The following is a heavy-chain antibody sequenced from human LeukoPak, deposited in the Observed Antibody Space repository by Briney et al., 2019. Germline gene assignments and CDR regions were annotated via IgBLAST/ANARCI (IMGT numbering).Heavy chain of an antibody. CDR1: GFTFSTYS. J-gene: IGHJ4*02. D-gene: IGHD1-26*01. V-gene: IGHV3-48*01. CDR2: ISRSGSAI. CDR3: ARVPLLGPYDY. Sequence: GGSLRLSCTVSGFTFSTYSMNWVRQAPGKGLEDIAYISRSGSAIHYADSVKGRFTISRDNAKNSLYLQMNSLRAEDTAVYYCARVPLLGPYDYWGQGTLVTVSS.